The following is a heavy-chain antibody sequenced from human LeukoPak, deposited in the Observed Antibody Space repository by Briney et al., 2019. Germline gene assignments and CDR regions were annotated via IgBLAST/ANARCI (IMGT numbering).Heavy chain of an antibody. Sequence: PSETLSLTCTVSGGSISSYYWSWVRQPAGKGLEWVGRIYTSGRNNYNPSLKSRVTMSVDTSKTQFSLKLSSVTAADTAVYYCARDADVLRFLEWSTNDYFDYWGQGTLVTVSS. CDR3: ARDADVLRFLEWSTNDYFDY. CDR2: IYTSGRN. V-gene: IGHV4-4*07. D-gene: IGHD3-3*01. J-gene: IGHJ4*02. CDR1: GGSISSYY.